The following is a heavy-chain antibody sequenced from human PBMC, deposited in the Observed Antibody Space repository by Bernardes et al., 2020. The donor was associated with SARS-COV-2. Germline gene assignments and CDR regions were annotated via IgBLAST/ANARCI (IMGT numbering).Heavy chain of an antibody. CDR1: GYTLTELS. CDR3: ATSGDGYVVHRPY. J-gene: IGHJ4*02. D-gene: IGHD5-12*01. V-gene: IGHV1-24*01. CDR2: FDPEDGET. Sequence: ASVKVSCKVSGYTLTELSMHWVRQAPGKGLEWMGGFDPEDGETIYAQKFQGRVTITEDTSTDTAYMELSSLRSEDTAVYYCATSGDGYVVHRPYWGQGTLVTVSS.